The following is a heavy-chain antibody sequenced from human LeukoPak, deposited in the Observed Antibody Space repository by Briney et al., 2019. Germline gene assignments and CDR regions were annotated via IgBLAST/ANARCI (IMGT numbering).Heavy chain of an antibody. D-gene: IGHD2-21*02. CDR2: ISGSGGST. CDR3: SELRKDVGVLTATHDAFDI. V-gene: IGHV3-23*01. Sequence: PGGSLRLSCAASGFTFRSYAMSWVRQAPGKGLEWVSAISGSGGSTYYADSVKGRFTISRDNSKNTLYMQMNSLRAEDRAVYYCSELRKDVGVLTATHDAFDIWGRGTMVTVSS. CDR1: GFTFRSYA. J-gene: IGHJ3*02.